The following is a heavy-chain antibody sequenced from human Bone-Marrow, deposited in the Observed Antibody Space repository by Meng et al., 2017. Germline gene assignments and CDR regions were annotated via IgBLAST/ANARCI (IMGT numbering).Heavy chain of an antibody. J-gene: IGHJ5*02. V-gene: IGHV3-23*01. Sequence: EGQLWELGGGWVQPGGPLGLSCAASGFDFGSYAMRWGRQAPGKGLEWVSAISGSGGSTYYADSVKGRFTISRDNSKNTLYLQMNSLRAEDTAVYYCAKGGAVNWFDPWGQGTLVTVSS. D-gene: IGHD1-26*01. CDR3: AKGGAVNWFDP. CDR2: ISGSGGST. CDR1: GFDFGSYA.